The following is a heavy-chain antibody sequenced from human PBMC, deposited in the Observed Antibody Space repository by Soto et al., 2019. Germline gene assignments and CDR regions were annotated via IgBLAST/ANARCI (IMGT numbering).Heavy chain of an antibody. Sequence: QMQLVQSGAEVKKPGSSMKVSCKASGGTFSTYTISWVRQAPRQGLEWMGGVIPIVGTVTYAQKFQGRVTITADKSTTTVYMELSNLTSEDTAVYYCAKGEGPQSVAGFLYYYGMDVWGQGTAVTVSS. CDR2: VIPIVGTV. CDR3: AKGEGPQSVAGFLYYYGMDV. J-gene: IGHJ6*02. V-gene: IGHV1-69*06. CDR1: GGTFSTYT. D-gene: IGHD6-19*01.